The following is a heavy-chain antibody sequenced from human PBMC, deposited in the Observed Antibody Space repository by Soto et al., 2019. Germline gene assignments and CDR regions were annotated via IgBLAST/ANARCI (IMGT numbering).Heavy chain of an antibody. V-gene: IGHV3-33*01. CDR1: GFTFSSYG. D-gene: IGHD3-22*01. J-gene: IGHJ4*02. CDR2: IWYDGSNK. Sequence: GGSLRLSCAASGFTFSSYGMHWVRQAPGKGLEWVAVIWYDGSNKYYADSVKGRFTISRDNSKNTLYLQMNSLRAEDTAVYYCARGNYYYDSSGYPWYWGQGTQVTVSS. CDR3: ARGNYYYDSSGYPWY.